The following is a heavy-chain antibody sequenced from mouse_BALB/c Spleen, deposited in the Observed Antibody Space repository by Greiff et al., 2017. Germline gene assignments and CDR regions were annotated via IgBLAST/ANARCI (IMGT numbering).Heavy chain of an antibody. CDR3: ARYTAYAMDY. J-gene: IGHJ4*01. V-gene: IGHV14-3*02. Sequence: EVMLVESGAELVKPGASVKLSCTASGFNIKDTYMHWVKQRPEQGLEWIGRIDPANGNTKYDPKFQGKATITANTSSNTAYLQLSSLTSEDTAVYYCARYTAYAMDYWGQGTSVTVSS. CDR2: IDPANGNT. CDR1: GFNIKDTY. D-gene: IGHD1-2*01.